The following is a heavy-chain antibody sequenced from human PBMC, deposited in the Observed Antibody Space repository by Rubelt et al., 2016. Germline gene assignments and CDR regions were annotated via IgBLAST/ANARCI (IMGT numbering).Heavy chain of an antibody. CDR2: INHSGST. V-gene: IGHV4-34*01. D-gene: IGHD6-19*01. CDR1: GGSFSGYY. J-gene: IGHJ4*02. Sequence: QLQLQESGPGLVKPSETLSLTCAVYGGSFSGYYWSWIRQPPGKGLEWIGEINHSGSTNYNPSLKSRVTISVDTSKNQFSLKLGSVTAADTAVYYCARVSSGWMYYFDYWGQGTLVTVSS. CDR3: ARVSSGWMYYFDY.